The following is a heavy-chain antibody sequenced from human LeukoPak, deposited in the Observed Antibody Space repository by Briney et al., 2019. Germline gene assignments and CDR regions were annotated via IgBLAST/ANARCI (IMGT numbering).Heavy chain of an antibody. Sequence: GGSLRLSCAASGFTFSSYSMNWVRQAPGKGLEWVSSISSSSSYIYYADSVKGRFTISRDNAKNSLYLQMNSLRAEDTAVYYCARDQHSSGYNDAFDIWGQGTMVTVSS. D-gene: IGHD6-19*01. V-gene: IGHV3-21*01. CDR2: ISSSSSYI. CDR3: ARDQHSSGYNDAFDI. CDR1: GFTFSSYS. J-gene: IGHJ3*02.